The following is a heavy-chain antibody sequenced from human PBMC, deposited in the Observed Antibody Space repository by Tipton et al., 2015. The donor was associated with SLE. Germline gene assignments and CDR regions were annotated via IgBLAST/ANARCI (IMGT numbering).Heavy chain of an antibody. Sequence: SLRLSCAASGFTFSDYYMSWIRQAPGKGLAWVSYISSSGSTIYYADSVKGRFTISRDNAKNSLYLQMNSLRAEDTAVYYCARRLSGTVKEPFDIWGQGTMVTVSS. V-gene: IGHV3-11*01. D-gene: IGHD4-17*01. CDR3: ARRLSGTVKEPFDI. CDR2: ISSSGSTI. CDR1: GFTFSDYY. J-gene: IGHJ3*02.